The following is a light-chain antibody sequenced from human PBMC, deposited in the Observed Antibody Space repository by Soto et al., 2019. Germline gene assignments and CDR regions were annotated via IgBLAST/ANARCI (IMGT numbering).Light chain of an antibody. CDR3: QHDGSPLT. V-gene: IGKV3-20*01. J-gene: IGKJ4*01. CDR1: QSVSSSY. Sequence: EIVLTQSPGTLSLSPGERATLSCRASQSVSSSYFAWYQKKPDQAPRLLIYGASSRATGIPDRFSGGGSGTDFTLTSSRLDDEVSAVYCYQHDGSPLTFGGGTKVEIK. CDR2: GAS.